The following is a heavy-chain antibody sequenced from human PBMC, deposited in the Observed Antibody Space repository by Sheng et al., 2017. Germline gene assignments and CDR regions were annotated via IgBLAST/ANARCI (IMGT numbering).Heavy chain of an antibody. CDR3: ARSVAPGIAVAGFRREAFDI. D-gene: IGHD6-19*01. J-gene: IGHJ3*02. V-gene: IGHV4-34*01. CDR2: INHSGST. Sequence: QVQLQQWGAGLLKPSETLSLTCAVYGGSFSGYYWSWIRQPPGKGLEWIGEINHSGSTNYNPSLKSRVTISVDTSKNQFSLKLSSVTAADTAVYYCARSVAPGIAVAGFRREAFDIWGQGTMVTVSS. CDR1: GGSFSGYY.